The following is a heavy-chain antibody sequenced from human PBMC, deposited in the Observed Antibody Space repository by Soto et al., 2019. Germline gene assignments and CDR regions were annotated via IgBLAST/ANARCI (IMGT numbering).Heavy chain of an antibody. D-gene: IGHD3-22*01. J-gene: IGHJ4*02. V-gene: IGHV3-48*02. CDR3: ASRYYYDSSGYYYPYYY. CDR2: ISSSSSTI. Sequence: GWALRLSCAASGFTFSNYNMNWVRQAPGKGLEWVSSISSSSSTIYYADSVKGRFTISRDNAKNSLYLQMNSLRDEDTAVYYCASRYYYDSSGYYYPYYYWGQGTLVTVS. CDR1: GFTFSNYN.